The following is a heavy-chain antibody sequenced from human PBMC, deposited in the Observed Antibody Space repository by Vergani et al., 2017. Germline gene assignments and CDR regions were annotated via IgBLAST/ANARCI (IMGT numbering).Heavy chain of an antibody. CDR2: ISSSSSTI. Sequence: EVQLVESGGGLVQPGGSLRLSCAASGFTFSSYSMNWVRQAPGKGLEWVSYISSSSSTIYYADSVKGRFTISRDNAKNSLYLQMNSLRDEDTAVYYCARELACGDIVVVTASFDYWGQGTLVTVSS. J-gene: IGHJ4*02. D-gene: IGHD2-21*02. V-gene: IGHV3-48*02. CDR3: ARELACGDIVVVTASFDY. CDR1: GFTFSSYS.